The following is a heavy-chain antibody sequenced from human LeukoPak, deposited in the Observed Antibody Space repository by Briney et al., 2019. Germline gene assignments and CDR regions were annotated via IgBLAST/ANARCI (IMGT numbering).Heavy chain of an antibody. Sequence: GASVKVSCKASGYTFTSYAMNWVRQAPGQGLEWMGWINTNTGNPTYAQGFTGRFVFSLDTSVSTAYLQISSLKAEDTAVYYCARRPTFGGVIVIPQVDYWGQGTLVTVSS. CDR2: INTNTGNP. J-gene: IGHJ4*02. V-gene: IGHV7-4-1*02. CDR1: GYTFTSYA. D-gene: IGHD3-16*02. CDR3: ARRPTFGGVIVIPQVDY.